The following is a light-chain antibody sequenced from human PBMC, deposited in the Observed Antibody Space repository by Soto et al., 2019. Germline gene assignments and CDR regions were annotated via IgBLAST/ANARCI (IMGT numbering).Light chain of an antibody. CDR2: ATS. CDR1: QGIAPY. J-gene: IGKJ4*01. Sequence: DVQMTQSPSSLSAFVGDRVTITCRASQGIAPYLAWFQQKPGKVPKLLIYATSTLQSGVPSRFSGSGSGTDFTLTINSLQPEDVGTYYCQKYNSAPLTFGGGTKVYIK. CDR3: QKYNSAPLT. V-gene: IGKV1-27*01.